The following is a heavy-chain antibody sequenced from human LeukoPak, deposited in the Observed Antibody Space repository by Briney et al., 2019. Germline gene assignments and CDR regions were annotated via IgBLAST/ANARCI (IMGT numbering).Heavy chain of an antibody. CDR3: VRAPPNWGFNF. CDR1: GYTFTSYD. J-gene: IGHJ5*01. V-gene: IGHV1-8*01. CDR2: MSPNSGNT. Sequence: ASVKVSCKASGYTFTSYDINWVRQATEQGLEWMGWMSPNSGNTGYAQKFQGRVTMTRDTSITTAYMEFSNLRSEDTAVYYCVRAPPNWGFNFWGQGTLVTVSS. D-gene: IGHD1-1*01.